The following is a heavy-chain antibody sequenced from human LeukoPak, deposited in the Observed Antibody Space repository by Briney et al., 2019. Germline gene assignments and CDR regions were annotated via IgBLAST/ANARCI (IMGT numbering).Heavy chain of an antibody. CDR2: IYTSGST. CDR1: GGSFSSYY. D-gene: IGHD3-22*01. Sequence: SETLSLTCTVSGGSFSSYYWSWLRQPAGKGLEWIGRIYTSGSTNYNASLKRRVTISVDTSKNQFSLKLSSVTAADTAVYYCARRTFDSSGYVDYYYYYYMDVWGKGTTVAISS. J-gene: IGHJ6*03. CDR3: ARRTFDSSGYVDYYYYYYMDV. V-gene: IGHV4-4*07.